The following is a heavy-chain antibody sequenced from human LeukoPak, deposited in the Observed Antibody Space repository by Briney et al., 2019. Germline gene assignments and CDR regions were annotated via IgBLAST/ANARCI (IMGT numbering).Heavy chain of an antibody. D-gene: IGHD3-10*01. V-gene: IGHV3-33*08. CDR3: ARANYYSSGSYYGMDV. Sequence: PGGSLRLSCEASGFIFSDYGMSWVREAPGKGLEWVALIWYDGSNKYYVESVKGRFTISRDNSKSTLYLQMNSLRAEDTAVYYCARANYYSSGSYYGMDVWGQGTTVTVSS. CDR1: GFIFSDYG. J-gene: IGHJ6*02. CDR2: IWYDGSNK.